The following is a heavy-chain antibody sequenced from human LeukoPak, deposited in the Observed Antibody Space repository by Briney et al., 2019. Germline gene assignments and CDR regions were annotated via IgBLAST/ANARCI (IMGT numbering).Heavy chain of an antibody. CDR1: GFTFSSYW. Sequence: PGGSLRVSCAASGFTFSSYWMSWVRQAPGNGLEWVANIKQDGSEKYYVDSVKGRFTISRDNAKNSLYLQMNSLRAEDTAVYYCARVGDSSGYYYPGDFDYWGQGTLVTVSS. V-gene: IGHV3-7*01. J-gene: IGHJ4*02. D-gene: IGHD3-22*01. CDR2: IKQDGSEK. CDR3: ARVGDSSGYYYPGDFDY.